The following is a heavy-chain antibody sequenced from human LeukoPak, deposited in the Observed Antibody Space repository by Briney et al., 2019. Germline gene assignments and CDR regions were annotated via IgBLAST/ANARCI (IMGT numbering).Heavy chain of an antibody. CDR3: ANVFRPIVVPAAIPPGPSHEDFQH. CDR2: ISYDGSNK. J-gene: IGHJ1*01. Sequence: PGGSLRLSCAGSRFTFSNYAMSWVRQAPGKGLEWVAVISYDGSNKYYADSVKGRFTISRDNSKNTLYLQMNSLRAEDTAVYYCANVFRPIVVPAAIPPGPSHEDFQHWGQGTLVTVSS. D-gene: IGHD2-2*01. CDR1: RFTFSNYA. V-gene: IGHV3-30*18.